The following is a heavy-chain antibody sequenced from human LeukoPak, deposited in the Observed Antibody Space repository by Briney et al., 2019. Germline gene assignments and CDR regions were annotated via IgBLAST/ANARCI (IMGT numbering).Heavy chain of an antibody. V-gene: IGHV1-46*01. CDR3: AGDPRKGPFDY. CDR2: INPSLGST. J-gene: IGHJ4*02. Sequence: GASVKVSCKASGYTFTSYYVHWVRQAPGQGLEWMGIINPSLGSTSYAQKFQGRVTMTWDVSTSTVYMELSNLGSEDTAVYYCAGDPRKGPFDYWGQGTLVTVSS. CDR1: GYTFTSYY.